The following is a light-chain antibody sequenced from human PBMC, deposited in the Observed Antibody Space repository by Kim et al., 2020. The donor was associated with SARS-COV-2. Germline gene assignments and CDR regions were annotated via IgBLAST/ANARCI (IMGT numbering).Light chain of an antibody. V-gene: IGLV3-19*01. J-gene: IGLJ2*01. CDR3: CSRDSSGNNLV. CDR2: GRS. CDR1: SRRRCY. Sequence: GRTAGMTWHGGSRRRCYASSYQQKTGRAAVLVINGRSNRPSGIPHQFSGCSSGSTASSTTTRAQAEDEADDFCCSRDSSGNNLVFGGGTKLTVL.